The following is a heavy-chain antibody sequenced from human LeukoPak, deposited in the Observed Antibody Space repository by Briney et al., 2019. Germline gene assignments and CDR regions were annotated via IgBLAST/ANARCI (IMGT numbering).Heavy chain of an antibody. J-gene: IGHJ4*02. D-gene: IGHD4-17*01. CDR3: ARLRDYLFDY. CDR1: GGSISSSSYY. V-gene: IGHV4-39*01. CDR2: IYYSGST. Sequence: SETLSLTCTVSGGSISSSSYYWGWIRQPPGKGLEWIGSIYYSGSTYYNPSLKSRVTISVDTSKNQFSLKLSPVTAADTAVYYCARLRDYLFDYWGQGTLVTVSS.